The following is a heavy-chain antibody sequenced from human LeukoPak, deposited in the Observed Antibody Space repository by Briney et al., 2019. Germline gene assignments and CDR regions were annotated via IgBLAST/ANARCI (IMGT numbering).Heavy chain of an antibody. CDR3: ARSAGIAVAGSAHFDY. D-gene: IGHD6-19*01. J-gene: IGHJ4*02. Sequence: GRSLRLSCAASGFTFSSYGMHWVRQAPGKGLEWVAVISYDGSNKYYADSVKGRFTISRDNSKNTLYLQMNSLRAEDTAVYYCARSAGIAVAGSAHFDYWGQGTLVTVSS. CDR1: GFTFSSYG. V-gene: IGHV3-30*19. CDR2: ISYDGSNK.